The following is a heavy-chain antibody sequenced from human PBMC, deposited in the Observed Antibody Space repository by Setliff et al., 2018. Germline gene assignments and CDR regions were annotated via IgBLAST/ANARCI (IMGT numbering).Heavy chain of an antibody. J-gene: IGHJ4*02. D-gene: IGHD3-10*01. CDR1: GFTFRSYE. CDR2: ISSSGSTI. Sequence: GGSLGLSCAASGFTFRSYEMNWVRQAPGKGLEWVSYISSSGSTIYYADSVKGRFTISRDNAKNSLYLQMNSLRAEDTAVYYCARGTTMVRGVIMDCDYWGQGTLVTVSS. V-gene: IGHV3-48*03. CDR3: ARGTTMVRGVIMDCDY.